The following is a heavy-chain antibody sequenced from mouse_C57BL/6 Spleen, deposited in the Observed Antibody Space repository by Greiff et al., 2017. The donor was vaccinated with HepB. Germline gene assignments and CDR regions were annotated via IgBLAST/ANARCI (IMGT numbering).Heavy chain of an antibody. D-gene: IGHD2-1*01. V-gene: IGHV3-6*01. CDR3: ATGALYGNRYFDV. J-gene: IGHJ1*03. CDR1: GYSITSGYY. Sequence: EVKLQESGPGLVKPSQSLSLTCSVTGYSITSGYYWNWIRQFPGNKLEWMGYISYDGSNNYNPSLKNRISITRDTSKNQFFLKLNSVTTEDTATDYCATGALYGNRYFDVWGTRTTVTVSS. CDR2: ISYDGSN.